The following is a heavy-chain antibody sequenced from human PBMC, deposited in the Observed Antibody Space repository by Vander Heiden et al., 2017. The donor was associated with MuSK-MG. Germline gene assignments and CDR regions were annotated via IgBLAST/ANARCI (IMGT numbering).Heavy chain of an antibody. CDR3: ARVSSSWYGWFDP. J-gene: IGHJ5*02. D-gene: IGHD6-13*01. V-gene: IGHV3-48*01. Sequence: EVQLVESGGGLVQPGGSLRLSCAASGFPFSSYSMNWVRQAPGKGLEWVSDISSSSSTIYYADSVKGRFTISRDNAKNSLYLQMNSLRAEDTAVYYCARVSSSWYGWFDPWGQGTLVTVSS. CDR2: ISSSSSTI. CDR1: GFPFSSYS.